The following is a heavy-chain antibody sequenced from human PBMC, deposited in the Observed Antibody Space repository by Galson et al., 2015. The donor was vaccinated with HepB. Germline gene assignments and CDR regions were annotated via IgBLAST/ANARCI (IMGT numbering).Heavy chain of an antibody. CDR1: GFTFSAYA. J-gene: IGHJ4*02. Sequence: SLRLSCAASGFTFSAYAMHWVRQAPGKGLEWVAHISYDGSDKNYADCVKGRFTISRDFSRKTLYLQMDSLRAEDTAMYYCARGFSSIRGAGDYWGQGTLVTVSS. CDR2: ISYDGSDK. V-gene: IGHV3-30*04. D-gene: IGHD2-2*01. CDR3: ARGFSSIRGAGDY.